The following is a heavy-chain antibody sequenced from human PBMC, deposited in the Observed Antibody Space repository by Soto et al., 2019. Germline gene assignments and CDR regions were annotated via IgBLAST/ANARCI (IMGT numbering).Heavy chain of an antibody. CDR1: GFTFSSYG. CDR3: AKIPKLELRTDYYMDV. CDR2: ISYDGSNK. D-gene: IGHD1-7*01. V-gene: IGHV3-30*18. Sequence: GGSLRLSCAASGFTFSSYGMHWVRQAPGKGLEWVAVISYDGSNKYYADSVKGRFTISRDNSKNTLYLQMNSLRAEDTAVYYCAKIPKLELRTDYYMDVWGKGTTVTVSS. J-gene: IGHJ6*03.